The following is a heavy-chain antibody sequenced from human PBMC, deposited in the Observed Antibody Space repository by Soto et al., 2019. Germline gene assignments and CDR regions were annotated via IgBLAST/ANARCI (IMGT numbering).Heavy chain of an antibody. Sequence: SETLSLTCTVSGGSISSSSYYWGWIRQPPGKGLEWIGSIYYSGSTYYNPSLKSRVTISVDTSKNQFSLKLSSVTAADTAVYYCARKWRQLVVWFDPWGQGTLVTVSS. CDR2: IYYSGST. V-gene: IGHV4-39*01. CDR3: ARKWRQLVVWFDP. CDR1: GGSISSSSYY. D-gene: IGHD6-6*01. J-gene: IGHJ5*02.